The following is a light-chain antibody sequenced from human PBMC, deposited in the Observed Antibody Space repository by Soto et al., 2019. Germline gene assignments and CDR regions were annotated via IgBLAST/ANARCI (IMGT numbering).Light chain of an antibody. V-gene: IGKV3-15*01. CDR3: QQYNNWPPGT. J-gene: IGKJ1*01. CDR2: GAS. Sequence: EIVTTQSPATLSVAPGEGATLSCSASQSVSSNLASYQQKPGQAPRLLIYGASTRATGIPARFSGSGSGTEFTLTISSLQSEDFAVYYCQQYNNWPPGTFGQGTKVDI. CDR1: QSVSSN.